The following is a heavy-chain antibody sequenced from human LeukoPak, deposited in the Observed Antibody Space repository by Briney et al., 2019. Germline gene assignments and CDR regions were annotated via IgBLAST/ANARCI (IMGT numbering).Heavy chain of an antibody. V-gene: IGHV4-34*01. CDR1: GGSFSGYY. CDR2: INHSGST. D-gene: IGHD5-24*01. CDR3: ARRSGAADGYNYDYYYYMDV. J-gene: IGHJ6*03. Sequence: PSETLSLTCAVYGGSFSGYYWSWIRQPPGEGLEWIGEINHSGSTNYNPSLKSRVTISVDTSKNQSSLKVNSVTAADTAVYYCARRSGAADGYNYDYYYYMDVWGRGTTVTVSS.